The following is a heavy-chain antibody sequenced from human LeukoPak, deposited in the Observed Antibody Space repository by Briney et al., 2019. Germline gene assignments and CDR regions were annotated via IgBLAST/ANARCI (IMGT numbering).Heavy chain of an antibody. CDR3: ARAPYCSGGSCYSKALDY. Sequence: GASVKVSCKASGYTFTSYGISWVRQAPGQGLEWMGWISAYNGNTNYAQKLQGRVTMTTDTSTSTAYMELRSLRSDDTAVYYCARAPYCSGGSCYSKALDYWGQGTLVTVSS. J-gene: IGHJ4*02. V-gene: IGHV1-18*01. D-gene: IGHD2-15*01. CDR1: GYTFTSYG. CDR2: ISAYNGNT.